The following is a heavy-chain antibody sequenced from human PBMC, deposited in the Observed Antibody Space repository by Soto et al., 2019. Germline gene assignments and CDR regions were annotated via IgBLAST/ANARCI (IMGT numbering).Heavy chain of an antibody. CDR1: GYTFTSYD. J-gene: IGHJ2*01. CDR2: MNPNSGNT. CDR3: ARDRGYSYGYNYWYFDL. V-gene: IGHV1-8*01. Sequence: ASVKVSCKASGYTFTSYDINWVRQATGQGLEWMGWMNPNSGNTGYAQKFQGRVTMTRNTSISTAYMELSSLRSEDTAVYYCARDRGYSYGYNYWYFDLWGRGTLVTVSS. D-gene: IGHD5-18*01.